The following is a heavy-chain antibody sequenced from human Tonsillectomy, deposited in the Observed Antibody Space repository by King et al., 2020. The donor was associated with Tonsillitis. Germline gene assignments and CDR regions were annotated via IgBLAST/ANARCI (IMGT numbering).Heavy chain of an antibody. CDR2: VSSNGGST. Sequence: EVQLVESGGGLVQPGGSLRLSCAASGFTFSSYAMSWVRQAPGKGLEWVSAVSSNGGSTYYADSVQGRFTISRDNSKNTVYLHMNSLRADDTAVYYCAKERDLLNTFFDYWGQGTLVTVSS. D-gene: IGHD3-10*01. CDR3: AKERDLLNTFFDY. V-gene: IGHV3-23*04. CDR1: GFTFSSYA. J-gene: IGHJ4*02.